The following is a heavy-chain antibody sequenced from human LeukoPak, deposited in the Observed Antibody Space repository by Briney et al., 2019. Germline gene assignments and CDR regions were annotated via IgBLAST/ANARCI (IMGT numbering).Heavy chain of an antibody. V-gene: IGHV3-48*03. CDR3: ARAMTS. CDR2: ISSSGTII. D-gene: IGHD4-11*01. CDR1: GFTFSSYE. J-gene: IGHJ4*02. Sequence: GGSLRLSCTASGFTFSSYEMNWVRQAPGKGLEWVSHISSSGTIIYYADSVKGRFTISRDNAKNSLYLQMNSLRAEDTAVYYCARAMTSWGQGILVTVSS.